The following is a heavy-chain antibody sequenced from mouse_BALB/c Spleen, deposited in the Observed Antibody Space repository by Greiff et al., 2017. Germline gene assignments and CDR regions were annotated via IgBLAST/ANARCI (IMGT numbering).Heavy chain of an antibody. CDR3: ASEGAYYGNLCYFDY. CDR2: ICSGGSYT. J-gene: IGHJ2*01. CDR1: GFTFSSYA. Sequence: EVMLVASGGGLVKPGGSLTLSCAASGFTFSSYAMSWVRQSPEKRLEWVAEICSGGSYTYHPDTVTGRFTISRDNATNTLYLEMSSLRSEDTTMYYCASEGAYYGNLCYFDYWGQGTTLTVSS. D-gene: IGHD2-10*01. V-gene: IGHV5-9-4*01.